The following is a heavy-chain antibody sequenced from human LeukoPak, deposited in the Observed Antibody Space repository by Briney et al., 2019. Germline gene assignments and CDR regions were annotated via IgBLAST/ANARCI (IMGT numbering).Heavy chain of an antibody. Sequence: GESLKISCXGSGYSFTSYWIGWVRQMPGKGLEWMGIIYPGDSDTRYSPSFQGQVTISTDKSISTAYLQWSSLKASDTAMYYCARRRYDFWSGYLFDYWGQGTLVTVSS. CDR1: GYSFTSYW. CDR2: IYPGDSDT. J-gene: IGHJ4*02. D-gene: IGHD3-3*01. V-gene: IGHV5-51*01. CDR3: ARRRYDFWSGYLFDY.